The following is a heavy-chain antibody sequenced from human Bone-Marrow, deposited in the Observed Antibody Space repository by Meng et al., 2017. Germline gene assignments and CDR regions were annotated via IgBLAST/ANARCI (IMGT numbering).Heavy chain of an antibody. CDR1: GYTFTSYG. V-gene: IGHV1-18*04. J-gene: IGHJ3*02. Sequence: ASVKVSCKASGYTFTSYGISWVRQAPGQGLEWMGWISAYNGNTNYAQKLQGRVTMTTDTSTSTAYMELRSLRSDDTAVYYCARHYDDYLFKVNNAFDIWGQGTMVTVSS. CDR3: ARHYDDYLFKVNNAFDI. D-gene: IGHD4-17*01. CDR2: ISAYNGNT.